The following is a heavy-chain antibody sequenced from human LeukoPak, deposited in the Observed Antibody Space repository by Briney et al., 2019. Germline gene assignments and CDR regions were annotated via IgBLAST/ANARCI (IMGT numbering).Heavy chain of an antibody. J-gene: IGHJ3*02. CDR1: GFTFDDYA. V-gene: IGHV3-9*03. CDR3: AKAPFGYSGYGVAFDI. CDR2: ISWNSGSK. D-gene: IGHD5-12*01. Sequence: GGSLRLSCAASGFTFDDYAMHWVRQAPGKGLEWVSGISWNSGSKGYADSVKGRFTISRDNAKNSLYLQMNSLRAEDIALYYCAKAPFGYSGYGVAFDIWGQGTMVTVSS.